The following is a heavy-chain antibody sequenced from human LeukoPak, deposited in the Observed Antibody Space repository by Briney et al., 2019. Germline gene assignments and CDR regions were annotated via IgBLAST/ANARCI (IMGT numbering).Heavy chain of an antibody. V-gene: IGHV3-30*02. Sequence: GGSLRLSCATSGFTFSRSAMHWVRQAPGKGLGWVAFIGHDGSNKNYADSVQGRFTISRDNSKNTLYLQMNSLRAEDTAVYHCAKDVGSGYLSDAFDIWGQGTMVTVSS. CDR3: AKDVGSGYLSDAFDI. CDR2: IGHDGSNK. J-gene: IGHJ3*02. CDR1: GFTFSRSA. D-gene: IGHD3-3*01.